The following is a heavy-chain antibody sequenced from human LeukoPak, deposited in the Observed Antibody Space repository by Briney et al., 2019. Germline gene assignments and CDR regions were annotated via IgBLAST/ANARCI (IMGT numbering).Heavy chain of an antibody. CDR1: GFTFSSYG. CDR2: IWYDGSNK. CDR3: ARGKLNYYGMDV. D-gene: IGHD5-24*01. V-gene: IGHV3-33*01. Sequence: GGPLRLSCAASGFTFSSYGMHWVRQAPGKGLEWVAVIWYDGSNKYYADSVKGRFTISRDNSKNTLYLQMNSLRAEDTAVYYCARGKLNYYGMDVWGQGTTVTVSS. J-gene: IGHJ6*02.